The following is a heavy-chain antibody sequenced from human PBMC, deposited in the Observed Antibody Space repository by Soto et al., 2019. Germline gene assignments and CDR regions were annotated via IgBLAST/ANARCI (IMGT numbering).Heavy chain of an antibody. V-gene: IGHV1-18*01. D-gene: IGHD2-15*01. CDR3: ARGIATGQLDP. J-gene: IGHJ5*02. CDR1: GYIFTSYG. Sequence: ASVKVSCKASGYIFTSYGVSWVRQAPGQGLEWMGWISAYNGNTKSSQKFQDRVIITRDTSASTAYMDLSSLRSEDTAVYYCARGIATGQLDPWGQGTLVTVSS. CDR2: ISAYNGNT.